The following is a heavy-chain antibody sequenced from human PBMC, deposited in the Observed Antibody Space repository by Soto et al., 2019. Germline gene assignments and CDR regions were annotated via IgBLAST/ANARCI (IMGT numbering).Heavy chain of an antibody. CDR1: GFTFSSYG. D-gene: IGHD2-21*02. J-gene: IGHJ4*02. CDR3: AKGDVRFDY. V-gene: IGHV3-30*18. CDR2: ISYDGSNK. Sequence: QVQLVESGGGVVQPGRSLRLSCAASGFTFSSYGMHWVRQAPGKGLEWVAVISYDGSNKYYSDSVKGRFTISRDNSKNMLYLQMNSLRAEDTAVYSCAKGDVRFDYWAKGTLVTVSS.